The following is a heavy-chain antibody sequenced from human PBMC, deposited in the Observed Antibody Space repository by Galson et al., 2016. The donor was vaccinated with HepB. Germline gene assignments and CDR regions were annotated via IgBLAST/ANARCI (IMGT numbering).Heavy chain of an antibody. CDR2: IYWDGDK. CDR1: GFSLTSSGEG. V-gene: IGHV2-5*02. CDR3: GHRRRTVVVGTQFDS. J-gene: IGHJ4*02. D-gene: IGHD2-21*01. Sequence: PALVKPTQTLTLTCTFSGFSLTSSGEGVGWIRQPPGKALEWLSLIYWDGDKRYSPSLKSRLTITADTSKNQVVLTMTNMDPVDTATYFCGHRRRTVVVGTQFDSWGQGILVTVSS.